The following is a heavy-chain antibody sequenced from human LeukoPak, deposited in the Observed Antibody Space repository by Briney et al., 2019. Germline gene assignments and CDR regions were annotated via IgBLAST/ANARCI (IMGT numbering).Heavy chain of an antibody. V-gene: IGHV3-11*04. D-gene: IGHD2-8*01. CDR3: ARDFPADIVLMVYGFDY. CDR1: GFTFSDYY. Sequence: GGSLRLSCAASGFTFSDYYMSWIRQAPGKGLEWVSYISSSGSTIYYADSVKVRFTISRDNAKNSLYLQMNSLRAEDTAVYYCARDFPADIVLMVYGFDYWGQGTLVTVSS. J-gene: IGHJ4*02. CDR2: ISSSGSTI.